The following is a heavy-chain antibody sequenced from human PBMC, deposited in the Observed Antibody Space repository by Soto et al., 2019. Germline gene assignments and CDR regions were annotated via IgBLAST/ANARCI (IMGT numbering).Heavy chain of an antibody. Sequence: QVQLVESGGGVVQPGRSLRLSCAASGFTFSTYGMHWVRQAPGKGLEWVAVIAYDGSNKYYADSVKGRFTISRDNSKNTLYLQMSSLRAEDTAVYYCAKARTAMVPDYWGQGTLVIVSS. V-gene: IGHV3-30*18. CDR3: AKARTAMVPDY. CDR2: IAYDGSNK. J-gene: IGHJ4*02. CDR1: GFTFSTYG. D-gene: IGHD5-18*01.